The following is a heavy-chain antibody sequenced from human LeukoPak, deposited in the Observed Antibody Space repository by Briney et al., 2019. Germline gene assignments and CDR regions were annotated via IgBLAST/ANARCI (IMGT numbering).Heavy chain of an antibody. Sequence: PGRSLRLSCAASGFTFSSYGMHCVRQAPGKGLEWVAVISYDGSKKYYADSVKGRFTISRDNSKNTLHLQMNSLRVEDTAVYYCAKDTSRSWPPYYFDCWGQGTLVTVSS. V-gene: IGHV3-30*18. CDR1: GFTFSSYG. D-gene: IGHD6-13*01. CDR3: AKDTSRSWPPYYFDC. J-gene: IGHJ4*02. CDR2: ISYDGSKK.